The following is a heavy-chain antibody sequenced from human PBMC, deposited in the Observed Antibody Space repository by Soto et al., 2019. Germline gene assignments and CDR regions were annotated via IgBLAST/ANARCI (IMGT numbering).Heavy chain of an antibody. CDR3: ARTRAGSGWYLVDYYGMDV. V-gene: IGHV1-69*13. D-gene: IGHD6-19*01. J-gene: IGHJ6*02. CDR1: GGTFSSYA. CDR2: IIPIFGTA. Sequence: SVKVSCKASGGTFSSYAISWVRQAPGQGLEWMGGIIPIFGTANYAQKFQGRVTITADESTSTAYMELSSLRSEDTAVYYCARTRAGSGWYLVDYYGMDVWGQGTTVTVSS.